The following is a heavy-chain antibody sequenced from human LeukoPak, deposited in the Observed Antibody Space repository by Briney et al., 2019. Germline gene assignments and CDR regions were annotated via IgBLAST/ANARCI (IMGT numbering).Heavy chain of an antibody. J-gene: IGHJ6*03. V-gene: IGHV3-21*01. CDR3: ARVRGSQLFPRYYMDV. CDR1: GFSFSSYN. Sequence: PGGSLRLSCEASGFSFSSYNMDWVRQTPGKGLEWISSITTSSSYTFYADSVKGRFTISRDNARNSLYLQMNSLTAEDTAVYYCARVRGSQLFPRYYMDVWGKGTTVTVSS. CDR2: ITTSSSYT. D-gene: IGHD6-6*01.